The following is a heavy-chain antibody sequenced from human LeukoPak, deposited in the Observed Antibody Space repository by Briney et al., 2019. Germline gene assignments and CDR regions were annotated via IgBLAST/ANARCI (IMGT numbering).Heavy chain of an antibody. CDR2: IYSGGST. CDR3: ARDRSYFDY. V-gene: IGHV3-53*01. CDR1: GFTLSSNY. J-gene: IGHJ4*02. Sequence: GGSLRLSCAASGFTLSSNYMSWVRQAPGKGLEWVSVIYSGGSTYYADSVKGRFTISRDNSKNTLYLQMNSLRAEDTAVYYCARDRSYFDYWGQGTLVTVSS.